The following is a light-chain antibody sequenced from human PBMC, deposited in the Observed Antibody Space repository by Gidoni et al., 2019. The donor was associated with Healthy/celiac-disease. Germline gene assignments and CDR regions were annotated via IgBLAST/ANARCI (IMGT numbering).Light chain of an antibody. CDR3: QQYNSIPRT. V-gene: IGKV1-5*03. CDR1: QSISSW. CDR2: KAS. J-gene: IGKJ1*01. Sequence: DNQMTQSPSTLSASVGDRVTITCRASQSISSWLAWYQQKPGKAPTILIYKASSLESGGPSRFSGSGAGTEFTLTISSLQPDDFATYYCQQYNSIPRTFGQGTKVEIK.